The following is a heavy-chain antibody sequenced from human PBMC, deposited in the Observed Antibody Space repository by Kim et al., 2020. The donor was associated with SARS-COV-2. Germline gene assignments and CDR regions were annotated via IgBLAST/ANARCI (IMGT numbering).Heavy chain of an antibody. J-gene: IGHJ6*02. D-gene: IGHD3-10*01. Sequence: KGRFTISRDNSKNTLYLQMNRLRAEDTAVYYCARDMYYYGSGSYSYGMDVWGQGTTVTVSS. CDR3: ARDMYYYGSGSYSYGMDV. V-gene: IGHV3-53*01.